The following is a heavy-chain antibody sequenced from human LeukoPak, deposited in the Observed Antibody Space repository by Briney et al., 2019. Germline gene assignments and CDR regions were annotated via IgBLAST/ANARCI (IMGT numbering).Heavy chain of an antibody. D-gene: IGHD6-13*01. J-gene: IGHJ4*02. CDR2: IYTGGKT. Sequence: GGSLRLSCAASGFTVSSSSMTWVRQAPGKGLEWVSVIYTGGKTYYADSVKGRFTISRDNSKNTLYLQMNSLRAEDTAVYYCASAAAAGPIDYWGQGTLVTVSS. CDR1: GFTVSSSS. CDR3: ASAAAAGPIDY. V-gene: IGHV3-53*05.